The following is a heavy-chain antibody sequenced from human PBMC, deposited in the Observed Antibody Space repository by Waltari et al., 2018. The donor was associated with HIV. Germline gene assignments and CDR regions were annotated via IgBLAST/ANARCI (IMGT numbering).Heavy chain of an antibody. J-gene: IGHJ3*02. CDR1: GFTFDDYA. Sequence: EVQLVESGGVVVQPGGSLRLSCAASGFTFDDYALQWVSQAPGXXXXXVSLICWGGGSTYYADSVKGRFTISRDNSKNSLYLQMNSLRAEDTALYYCAKDSRYHYDSSGYYSAGAFDIWGQGTMVTVSS. CDR3: AKDSRYHYDSSGYYSAGAFDI. CDR2: ICWGGGST. V-gene: IGHV3-43D*04. D-gene: IGHD3-22*01.